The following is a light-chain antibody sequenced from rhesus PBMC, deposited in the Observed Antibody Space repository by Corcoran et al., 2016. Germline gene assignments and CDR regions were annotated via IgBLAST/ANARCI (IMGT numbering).Light chain of an antibody. V-gene: IGLV2S7*01. CDR2: EVT. Sequence: QSAPTQPPSMSGSPGQSVTISCTGTSSDVGGNNYVSWYQHYPGKAPKLLVYEVTKRPSGVPDRVSGSKSGDTASLTISGLQAEDEADYYCCSFTTCRTFIFGAGTRLTVL. CDR1: SSDVGGNNY. J-gene: IGLJ1*01. CDR3: CSFTTCRTFI.